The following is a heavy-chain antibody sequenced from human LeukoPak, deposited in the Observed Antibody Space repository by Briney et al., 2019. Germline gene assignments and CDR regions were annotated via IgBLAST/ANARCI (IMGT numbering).Heavy chain of an antibody. V-gene: IGHV3-30*02. CDR1: GFTFSSYA. J-gene: IGHJ4*02. D-gene: IGHD6-6*01. CDR3: ANLWSIAARRPLDY. CDR2: IRYDGSNK. Sequence: GGSLRLSCAASGFTFSSYAMGWVRQAPGKGLEWVAFIRYDGSNKYYADSVKGRFTISRDNSKNTLYLQMNSLRAEDTAVYYCANLWSIAARRPLDYWGQGTLVTVSS.